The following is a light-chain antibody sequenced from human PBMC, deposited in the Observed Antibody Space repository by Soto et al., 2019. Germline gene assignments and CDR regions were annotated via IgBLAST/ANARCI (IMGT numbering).Light chain of an antibody. CDR2: DAS. Sequence: EIVLTQSPATLSLSPGERATLPCRASQSVSSYLAWYQQKPGQAPRLLIYDASNRATGIPARFSGSGSGTDFTLTISSLEPEDFAVYYCQQRSNWPLSFTFGPGTKVDIK. V-gene: IGKV3-11*01. J-gene: IGKJ3*01. CDR3: QQRSNWPLSFT. CDR1: QSVSSY.